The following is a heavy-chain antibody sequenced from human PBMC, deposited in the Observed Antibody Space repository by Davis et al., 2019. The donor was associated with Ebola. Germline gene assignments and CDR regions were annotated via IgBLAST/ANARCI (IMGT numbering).Heavy chain of an antibody. J-gene: IGHJ4*02. D-gene: IGHD1-26*01. CDR2: INAGNGNT. CDR1: GYTFTSYA. V-gene: IGHV1-3*01. Sequence: ASVKVSCKASGYTFTSYAMHWVRQAPGQRLEWMEWINAGNGNTKYSQKFQGRVTITRDTSASTAYMELSSLRSEDTAVYYCARGGSYREFDYWGQGTLVTVSS. CDR3: ARGGSYREFDY.